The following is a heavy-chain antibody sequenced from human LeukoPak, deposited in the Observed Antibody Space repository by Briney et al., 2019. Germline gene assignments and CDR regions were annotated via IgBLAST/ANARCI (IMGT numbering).Heavy chain of an antibody. D-gene: IGHD4-17*01. CDR3: ARINDYGDYGSDY. CDR2: IIPIFGVA. V-gene: IGHV1-69*04. CDR1: GGTFSSYA. J-gene: IGHJ4*02. Sequence: SVKVSCKASGGTFSSYAISWVRQAPGQGLEWMGRIIPIFGVANYAQKFQGRVTITADKSTSTAYMELSSLRSEDTAVYYCARINDYGDYGSDYWGQGTLVTVSS.